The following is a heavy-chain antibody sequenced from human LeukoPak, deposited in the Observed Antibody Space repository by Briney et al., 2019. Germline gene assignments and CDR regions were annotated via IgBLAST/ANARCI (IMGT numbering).Heavy chain of an antibody. V-gene: IGHV3-15*01. CDR3: TTDSYTVIANLHIDY. J-gene: IGHJ4*02. CDR2: IKSKTDGGTT. Sequence: PGGSLRLSCTASGSTFSDAWMSWVRQAPGKGLEWVGRIKSKTDGGTTDYAAPVKGRFAISRDDSKNTLYLQMNSLKTEDTAVYYCTTDSYTVIANLHIDYWGQGTLVTVSS. CDR1: GSTFSDAW. D-gene: IGHD2-21*01.